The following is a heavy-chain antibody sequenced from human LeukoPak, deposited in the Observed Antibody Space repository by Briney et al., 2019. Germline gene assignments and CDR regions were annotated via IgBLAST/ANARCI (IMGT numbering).Heavy chain of an antibody. D-gene: IGHD3-10*01. CDR1: GGSFSGYY. J-gene: IGHJ4*02. CDR3: ARDRIYGSGSDHFDY. Sequence: SETLSLTCAVYGGSFSGYYWSWIRQPPGKGLEWIGEINHSGGTYYNPSLKSRVTISVDTSKNQFSLKLSSVTAADTAVYYCARDRIYGSGSDHFDYWGQGTLVTVSS. CDR2: INHSGGT. V-gene: IGHV4-34*01.